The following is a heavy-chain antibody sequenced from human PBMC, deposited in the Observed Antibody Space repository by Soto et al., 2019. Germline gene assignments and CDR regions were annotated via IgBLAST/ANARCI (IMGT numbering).Heavy chain of an antibody. CDR3: ARDSDFCTGGSCYGNFDF. V-gene: IGHV4-31*03. CDR2: IYYSGRT. CDR1: GGSISSGTYY. Sequence: QVQLQESGPGLVKPSQTLSLTCTVSGGSISSGTYYWTWIRQRQGKGLEWIGFIYYSGRTYYTPSITSRTNITLSTSENQFSLGLSSVTAANTAVYYCARDSDFCTGGSCYGNFDFWGQGTLVTVSS. J-gene: IGHJ4*02. D-gene: IGHD2-15*01.